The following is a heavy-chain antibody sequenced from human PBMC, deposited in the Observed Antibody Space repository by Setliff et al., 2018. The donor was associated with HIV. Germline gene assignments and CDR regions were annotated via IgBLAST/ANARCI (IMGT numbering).Heavy chain of an antibody. V-gene: IGHV4-39*01. CDR2: MHHSGST. D-gene: IGHD3-10*01. CDR3: ARLYDYYGHRLDH. J-gene: IGHJ4*02. CDR1: GDSITSNSYY. Sequence: SETLSLTCTVSGDSITSNSYYWGWIRQSPGKGLEWIGTMHHSGSTYYNPSLKSRVAIFIDTSKNQSSLRLSSVTAADTAVYYCARLYDYYGHRLDHWGQGAQVTVSS.